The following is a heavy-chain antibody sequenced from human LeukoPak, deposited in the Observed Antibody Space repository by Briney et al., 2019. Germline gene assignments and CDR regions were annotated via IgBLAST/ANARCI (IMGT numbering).Heavy chain of an antibody. J-gene: IGHJ4*02. V-gene: IGHV3-7*05. Sequence: GRSLRLSCAASGFTFSSYWMSWVRQAPGKGLEWVANIKQDGSEKYYVDSVKGRFTISRDNAKNSLYLQMNSLRAEDTAVYYCARASIPIYYDFWSGYFDYWGQGTLVTVSS. CDR3: ARASIPIYYDFWSGYFDY. CDR1: GFTFSSYW. CDR2: IKQDGSEK. D-gene: IGHD3-3*01.